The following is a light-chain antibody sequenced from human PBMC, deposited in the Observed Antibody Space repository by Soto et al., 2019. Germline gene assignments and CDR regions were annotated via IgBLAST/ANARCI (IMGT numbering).Light chain of an antibody. CDR2: GTS. Sequence: EIVLTQSPGTLSLAPGERATLSCRASRSVGTYLAWYQQKLGQAPRLLIYGTSSRATGIPDRFRGSGSGTDFTLTISRLEPEDFAVYYCQQYNGWPWTFGLGTKVDIK. V-gene: IGKV3-20*01. CDR3: QQYNGWPWT. CDR1: RSVGTY. J-gene: IGKJ1*01.